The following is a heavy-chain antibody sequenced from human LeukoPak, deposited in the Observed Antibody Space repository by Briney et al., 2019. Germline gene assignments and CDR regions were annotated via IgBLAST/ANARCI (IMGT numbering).Heavy chain of an antibody. V-gene: IGHV3-7*03. Sequence: GGSLRLSCAASGFTFSSYWMSWVRQAPGKGLEWVANIKQDGSEKYYVDSVKGRFTISRDNAKNSLYLQMNSLRAEDTAVYYYARDGYSSSWYVNHWGQGTLVTVSS. D-gene: IGHD6-13*01. CDR2: IKQDGSEK. J-gene: IGHJ5*02. CDR1: GFTFSSYW. CDR3: ARDGYSSSWYVNH.